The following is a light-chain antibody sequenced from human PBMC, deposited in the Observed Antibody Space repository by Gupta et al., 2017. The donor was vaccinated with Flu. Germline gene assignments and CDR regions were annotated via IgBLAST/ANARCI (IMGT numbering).Light chain of an antibody. CDR2: EVS. V-gene: IGLV2-14*01. J-gene: IGLJ1*01. CDR1: SSDVGGYNY. CDR3: SSYTSSSTLGV. Sequence: HSALPQPASVSGSPAQSTTTSCTGTSSDVGGYNYVSWYQQHPGKAPKLMIYEVSNRPSGVANRFSGSKSGNTASLTISGLQAEDEADYYCSSYTSSSTLGVFGTGTKVTVL.